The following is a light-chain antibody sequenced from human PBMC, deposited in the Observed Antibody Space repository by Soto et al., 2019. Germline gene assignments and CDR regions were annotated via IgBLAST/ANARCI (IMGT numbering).Light chain of an antibody. CDR2: DAS. CDR3: QHRSNWPPLT. V-gene: IGKV3-11*01. Sequence: EIVLTQSPATLSLSPGERATLSCRASQSVNSYLAWYQQKPGQAPRLLIYDASSRATGIPARFSGSGSGTDFTLTISSLEPEDFAVYYCQHRSNWPPLTFGQGTRLEIK. CDR1: QSVNSY. J-gene: IGKJ5*01.